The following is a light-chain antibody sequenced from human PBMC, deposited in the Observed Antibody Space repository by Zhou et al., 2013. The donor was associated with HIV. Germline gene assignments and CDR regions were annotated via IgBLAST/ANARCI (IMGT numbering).Light chain of an antibody. V-gene: IGKV1-13*02. CDR1: QGIGKA. Sequence: AIQLTQSPSSLSASVGDRVTLTCRASQGIGKALAWYQQKPGRPPKLLIYDVSTLQSGVPSTFSGSGSETDFTLTIGSLQPEDFATFYCQQYNSYPVTFGQGTR. J-gene: IGKJ5*01. CDR2: DVS. CDR3: QQYNSYPVT.